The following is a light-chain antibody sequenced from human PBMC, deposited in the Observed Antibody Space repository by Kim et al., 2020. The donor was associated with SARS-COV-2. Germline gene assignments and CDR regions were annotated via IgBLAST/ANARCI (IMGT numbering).Light chain of an antibody. Sequence: QSVLTQPPSASGTPGQRVSIYCSGSSSNIGSNYVFWYQHLPGTAPRLLIYTDNQRPSGVPDRFSGSKSGTSASLAISGLRSEDEADYYCAAWDDSLSGWVFGGGPQLTVL. CDR3: AAWDDSLSGWV. V-gene: IGLV1-47*01. CDR1: SSNIGSNY. CDR2: TDN. J-gene: IGLJ3*02.